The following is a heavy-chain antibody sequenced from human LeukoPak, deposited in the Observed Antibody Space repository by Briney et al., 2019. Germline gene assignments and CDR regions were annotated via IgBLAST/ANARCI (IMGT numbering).Heavy chain of an antibody. D-gene: IGHD5-12*01. Sequence: SETLSLTCSVSGDSITATSYYWAWIRQPPGERLEWIGSIYYSGNTNYDPSLQSRVTISVDTSKNQFSLSLSSVTAADTAVYYCARQIRYTYDPNWFHPWGQGTLVTVSS. CDR1: GDSITATSYY. CDR3: ARQIRYTYDPNWFHP. V-gene: IGHV4-39*01. CDR2: IYYSGNT. J-gene: IGHJ5*02.